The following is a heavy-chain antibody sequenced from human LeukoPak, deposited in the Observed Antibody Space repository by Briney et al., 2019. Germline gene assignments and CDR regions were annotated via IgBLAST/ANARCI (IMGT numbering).Heavy chain of an antibody. D-gene: IGHD6-13*01. CDR3: SIAAAGGGDFN. CDR1: GGSISSGGYY. V-gene: IGHV4-30-2*01. J-gene: IGHJ4*02. CDR2: IYHGGST. Sequence: PSETLSLTCTVSGGSISSGGYYWSWIRQPPGKGLEWIGYIYHGGSTYYNPSLKSRVTISVDRSKNQFSLKLSSVTAADTAVYYCSIAAAGGGDFNWGQGTLVTVSS.